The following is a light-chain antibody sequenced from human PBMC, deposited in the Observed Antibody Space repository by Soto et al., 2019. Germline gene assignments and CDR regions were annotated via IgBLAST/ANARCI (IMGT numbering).Light chain of an antibody. CDR2: DAS. CDR1: QTIISW. CDR3: QQYHTSSIT. V-gene: IGKV1-5*01. J-gene: IGKJ5*01. Sequence: DIPMTHSPCTLSASVGDRDTLTCRARQTIISWSAWYQQKPGKAPNLLIYDASTLERGVPSRFSGPGSGTEFPLTTDRLQPDDFATYYCQQYHTSSITFGQGTRLEIK.